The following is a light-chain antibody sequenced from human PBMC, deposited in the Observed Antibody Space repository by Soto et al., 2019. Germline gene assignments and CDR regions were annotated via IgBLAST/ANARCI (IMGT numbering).Light chain of an antibody. CDR1: SSNIGSNT. CDR3: AAWDDGLNSYV. CDR2: SND. V-gene: IGLV1-44*01. J-gene: IGLJ1*01. Sequence: QSVLTQPPSASGTPGQRVIISCSGSSSNIGSNTVNWFQQFPGTAPKLLIYSNDQRPSGVPDRFSDSKSGTSASLAISGLQSDDEADYYCAAWDDGLNSYVFGGGTKLTVL.